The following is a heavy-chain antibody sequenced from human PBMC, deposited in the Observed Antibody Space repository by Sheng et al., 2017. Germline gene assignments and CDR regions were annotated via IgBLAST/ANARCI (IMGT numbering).Heavy chain of an antibody. CDR1: GGSISSSSYY. D-gene: IGHD6-13*01. V-gene: IGHV4-39*01. Sequence: QLQLQESGPGLVKPSETLSLTCTVSGGSISSSSYYWGWIRQPPGKGLEWIGSIYYSGRTYYNPSLKSRVTISVDTSKNQFSLKLSSVTAADTAVYYCARHASSSSWYNWFDPWGQGTLVTVSS. CDR3: ARHASSSSWYNWFDP. CDR2: IYYSGRT. J-gene: IGHJ5*02.